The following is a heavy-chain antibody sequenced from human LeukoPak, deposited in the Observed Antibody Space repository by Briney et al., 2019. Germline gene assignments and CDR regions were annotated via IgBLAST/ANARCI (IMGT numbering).Heavy chain of an antibody. CDR2: INPNSGGT. J-gene: IGHJ5*02. V-gene: IGHV1-2*02. CDR1: GYTFTGYY. Sequence: GASVKVSCKAPGYTFTGYYMHWVRQAPGQGLEWMGWINPNSGGTNYAQKFQGRVTMTRDTSISTAYMELSRLRSDDTAVYYCAREGKYQLLYDWFDPWGQGTLVTVSS. CDR3: AREGKYQLLYDWFDP. D-gene: IGHD2-2*02.